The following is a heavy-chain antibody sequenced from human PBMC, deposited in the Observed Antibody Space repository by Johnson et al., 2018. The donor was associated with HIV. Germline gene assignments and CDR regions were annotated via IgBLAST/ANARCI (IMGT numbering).Heavy chain of an antibody. V-gene: IGHV3-30*19. CDR1: GFTFNSYG. CDR3: ARNHPQSSDAFDI. CDR2: ISYDGSDK. Sequence: QVQLVESGGGVVQPGRSLRLSCAASGFTFNSYGMHWVRQLPGKGLEWVAVISYDGSDKYYADSVKGRFTISRDNSKNTLSLQMNSLRTEDTAVFYCARNHPQSSDAFDIWGLGTMVTVSS. J-gene: IGHJ3*02. D-gene: IGHD4-11*01.